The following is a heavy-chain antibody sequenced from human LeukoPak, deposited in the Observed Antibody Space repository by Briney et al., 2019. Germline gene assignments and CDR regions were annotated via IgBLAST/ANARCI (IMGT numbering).Heavy chain of an antibody. Sequence: GASVKVSCKASGYTFTSYDINWVRQATGQGLEWMGWMNPNSGNTGYAQKFQGRVTMTRNTSISTAYMELSSLRSEDTAVYYCARWATYCGGDCYSDTYYYYYGMDVWGQGTTVTVSS. CDR1: GYTFTSYD. J-gene: IGHJ6*02. CDR2: MNPNSGNT. CDR3: ARWATYCGGDCYSDTYYYYYGMDV. D-gene: IGHD2-21*02. V-gene: IGHV1-8*01.